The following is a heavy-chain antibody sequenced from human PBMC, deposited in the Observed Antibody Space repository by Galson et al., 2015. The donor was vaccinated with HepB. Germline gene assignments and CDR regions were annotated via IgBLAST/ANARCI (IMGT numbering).Heavy chain of an antibody. CDR1: GYSFTSYW. Sequence: QSGAEVKKPGESLKISCKGSGYSFTSYWIGWVRQMPGKGLEWMGIIYPGDSDTRYSPSFQGQVTISADKSISTAYLQWSSLKASDTAMYYCARRRGTTVTRTYLGYFDLWGRGTLVTVSS. J-gene: IGHJ2*01. CDR3: ARRRGTTVTRTYLGYFDL. D-gene: IGHD4-17*01. CDR2: IYPGDSDT. V-gene: IGHV5-51*01.